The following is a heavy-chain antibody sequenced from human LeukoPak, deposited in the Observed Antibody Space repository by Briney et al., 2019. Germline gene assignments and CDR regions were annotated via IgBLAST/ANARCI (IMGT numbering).Heavy chain of an antibody. CDR1: GFTFTDYW. D-gene: IGHD6-13*01. CDR3: ARDGTAAGLYFDL. J-gene: IGHJ4*03. CDR2: ISQDGSEK. V-gene: IGHV3-7*01. Sequence: GWSLRLSCAVSGFTFTDYWMNWVRQAPGKELEGVASISQDGSEKTYVDSVKGRFTISRDNTKNSLSLQLNSLRVEDTAVYYCARDGTAAGLYFDLWGQGTLVTVSS.